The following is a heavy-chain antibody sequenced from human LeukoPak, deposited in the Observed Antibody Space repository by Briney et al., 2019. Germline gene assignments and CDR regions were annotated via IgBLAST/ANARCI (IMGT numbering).Heavy chain of an antibody. CDR2: INPIGGST. CDR1: GYTFTSYY. D-gene: IGHD3-9*01. V-gene: IGHV1-46*03. Sequence: ASVKVSCKASGYTFTSYYMHWVRQAPGQGLEWMGIINPIGGSTTYAQKFQGRVTMTSDTSTSTVYMELSSVRSDDTAVYYCARRGILTGYMFDYWGQGTLVTVSS. J-gene: IGHJ4*02. CDR3: ARRGILTGYMFDY.